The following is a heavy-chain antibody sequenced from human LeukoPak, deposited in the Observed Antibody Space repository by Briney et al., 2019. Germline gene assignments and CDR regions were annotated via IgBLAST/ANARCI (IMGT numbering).Heavy chain of an antibody. Sequence: SVKVSCKTSGGTFSSYAISWVRQAPGQGLEWMGGIIPIFGTANYAQKFQGRVTITADESTSTAYMELSSLRSEDTAVCYCARGSPWSYYFDYWGQGTLVTVSS. CDR1: GGTFSSYA. CDR3: ARGSPWSYYFDY. J-gene: IGHJ4*02. V-gene: IGHV1-69*13. CDR2: IIPIFGTA. D-gene: IGHD2-15*01.